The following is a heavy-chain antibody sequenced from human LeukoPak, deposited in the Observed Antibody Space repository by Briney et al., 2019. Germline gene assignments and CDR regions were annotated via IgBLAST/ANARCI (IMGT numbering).Heavy chain of an antibody. V-gene: IGHV1-69*05. J-gene: IGHJ4*02. D-gene: IGHD2-2*01. Sequence: ASVKVSCKASGGTFSSYAISWVRQAPGQGLEWMGGIIPIFGTANYAQKFQGRVTITTDESTSTAYMELSSLRSEDTAVYYCARDCSSTSCYGQLPSYYFDYWGQGTLVTVSS. CDR3: ARDCSSTSCYGQLPSYYFDY. CDR1: GGTFSSYA. CDR2: IIPIFGTA.